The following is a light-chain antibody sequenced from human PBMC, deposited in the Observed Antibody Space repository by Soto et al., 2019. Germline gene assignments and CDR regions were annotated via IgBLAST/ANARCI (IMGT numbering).Light chain of an antibody. CDR2: GAS. CDR1: YSVSSSY. CDR3: QQYGSSRWT. J-gene: IGKJ1*01. Sequence: ELGFTQSKGTLSLSPGERATLSCRACYSVSSSYLAWYQQKPGQAPSLLIDGASSRATGIPDRFSGSGSGTDFTLTIIRLEPEDFAVYYCQQYGSSRWTFGQGTKV. V-gene: IGKV3-20*01.